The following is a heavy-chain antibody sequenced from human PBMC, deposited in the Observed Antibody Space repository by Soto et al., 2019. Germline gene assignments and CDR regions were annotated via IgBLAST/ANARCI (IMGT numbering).Heavy chain of an antibody. D-gene: IGHD7-27*01. CDR3: ARQSKWGAFDI. CDR1: VYSSSSGYY. J-gene: IGHJ3*02. Sequence: ESLSVACAVSVYSSSSGYYWGCLRQPPGKGLEWIGSIYRGWSTYYNPSLKSRVTISVDTSKNQFSLQLNSVTAADTAVYYCARQSKWGAFDIWGQGTMVTVSS. CDR2: IYRGWST. V-gene: IGHV4-38-2*01.